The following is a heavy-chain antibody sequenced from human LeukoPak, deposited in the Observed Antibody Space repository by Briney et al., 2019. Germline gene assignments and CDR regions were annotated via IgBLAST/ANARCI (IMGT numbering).Heavy chain of an antibody. CDR1: GYTFTGYY. Sequence: ASVKVSCKASGYTFTGYYMHWVRQAPGQGLEWMGWINPSSGGTNYAQKFQGRVTMTRDTSISTAYMELSRLRSDDTAVYYCARVTVPSASWFDPWGQGTLVTVSS. CDR2: INPSSGGT. V-gene: IGHV1-2*02. J-gene: IGHJ5*02. CDR3: ARVTVPSASWFDP. D-gene: IGHD4-11*01.